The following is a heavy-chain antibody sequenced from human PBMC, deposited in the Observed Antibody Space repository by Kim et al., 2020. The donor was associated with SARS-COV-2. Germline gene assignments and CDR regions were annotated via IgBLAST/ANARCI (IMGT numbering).Heavy chain of an antibody. Sequence: SETLSLTCTVSGGSISSSSYYWGWIRQPPGKGLEWIGSIYYSGSTYYNPSLKSRVTISVDTSKNQFSLKLSSVTAADTAVYYCARPTSGYYLYYFDYWG. CDR1: GGSISSSSYY. D-gene: IGHD3-22*01. CDR3: ARPTSGYYLYYFDY. CDR2: IYYSGST. J-gene: IGHJ4*01. V-gene: IGHV4-39*01.